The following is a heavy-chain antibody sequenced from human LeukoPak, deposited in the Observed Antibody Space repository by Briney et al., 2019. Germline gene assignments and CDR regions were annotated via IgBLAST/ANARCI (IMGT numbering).Heavy chain of an antibody. Sequence: SVKVSCMASHGTFISYVINWVRQAPGQGGEWMGRIIPMLGIANLEQKFQGRVTITADKSTSTAYMELSSLRSEDTAVYYCARALIATPLRVVVPEAATNYYGMDVWGQGTTVTVSS. D-gene: IGHD2-2*01. J-gene: IGHJ6*02. CDR1: HGTFISYV. CDR2: IIPMLGIA. CDR3: ARALIATPLRVVVPEAATNYYGMDV. V-gene: IGHV1-69*04.